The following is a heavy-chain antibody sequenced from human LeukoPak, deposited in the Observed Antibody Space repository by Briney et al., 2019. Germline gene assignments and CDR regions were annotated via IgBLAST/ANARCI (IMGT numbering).Heavy chain of an antibody. CDR3: ARDRGDGYKYGGYYFDY. Sequence: QTGGSLRLSCAASGFTFSSYAMSWVRQAPGKGLEWVAVISYDGSNKYYADSVKGRFTISRDNSKNTLYLQMNSLRAEDTAVYYCARDRGDGYKYGGYYFDYWGQGTLVTVSS. J-gene: IGHJ4*02. CDR2: ISYDGSNK. V-gene: IGHV3-30-3*01. D-gene: IGHD5-24*01. CDR1: GFTFSSYA.